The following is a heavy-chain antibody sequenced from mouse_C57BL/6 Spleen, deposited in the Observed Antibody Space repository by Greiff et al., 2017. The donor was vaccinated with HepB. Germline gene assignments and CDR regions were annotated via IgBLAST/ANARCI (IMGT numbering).Heavy chain of an antibody. J-gene: IGHJ1*01. CDR1: GYSITSGYY. CDR3: ARVYGSSHWYFDV. CDR2: ISYDGSN. V-gene: IGHV3-6*01. D-gene: IGHD1-1*01. Sequence: EVQLQESGPGLVKPSQSLSLTCSVTGYSITSGYYWSWIRQFPGNKLEWMGYISYDGSNNYNPSLKNRISITRDTSKNQFFLKLNSVTTEDTATYYCARVYGSSHWYFDVWGAGTTVTVSS.